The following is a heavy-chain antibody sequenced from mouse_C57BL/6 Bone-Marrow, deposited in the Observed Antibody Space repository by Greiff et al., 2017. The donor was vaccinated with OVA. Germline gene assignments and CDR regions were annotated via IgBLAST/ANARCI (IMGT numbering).Heavy chain of an antibody. CDR3: ASTVVYFDV. D-gene: IGHD1-1*01. J-gene: IGHJ1*03. CDR2: IDPSDSYT. V-gene: IGHV1-50*01. Sequence: SGAELVKPGASVKLSCKASGYTFTSYWMQWVKQRPGQGLEWIGEIDPSDSYTNYNQKFKGKATLTVDTSSSTAYMQLSSLTSEDSAVYYCASTVVYFDVWGTGTTVTVSS. CDR1: GYTFTSYW.